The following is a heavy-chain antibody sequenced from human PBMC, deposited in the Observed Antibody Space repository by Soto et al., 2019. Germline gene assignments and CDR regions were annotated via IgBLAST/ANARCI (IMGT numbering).Heavy chain of an antibody. CDR2: IIPIFGTA. CDR3: ARGRDGYNGGLSFFDY. J-gene: IGHJ4*02. V-gene: IGHV1-69*01. D-gene: IGHD5-12*01. Sequence: QVQLVQSGAEVKKPGSSVKVSCKASGGTFSSYAISWVRQAPGQGLEWMGGIIPIFGTANYAQKFQGRVTITADESTSTAYMELSILRSEDTAVYYCARGRDGYNGGLSFFDYWGQGTLVTVSS. CDR1: GGTFSSYA.